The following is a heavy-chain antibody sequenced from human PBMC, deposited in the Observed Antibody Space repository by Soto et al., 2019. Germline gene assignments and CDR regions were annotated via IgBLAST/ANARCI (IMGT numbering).Heavy chain of an antibody. D-gene: IGHD6-13*01. CDR3: AGASGIAAAGTPGRGGGMDV. Sequence: SETLSLTCTVSGGSISSYYWSWIRQPPGKGLEWIGYIYYSGSTNYNPSLKSRVTISVDTSKNQFSLKLSSVTAADTAVYYCAGASGIAAAGTPGRGGGMDVWGQGTTGTVSS. CDR2: IYYSGST. CDR1: GGSISSYY. J-gene: IGHJ6*02. V-gene: IGHV4-59*01.